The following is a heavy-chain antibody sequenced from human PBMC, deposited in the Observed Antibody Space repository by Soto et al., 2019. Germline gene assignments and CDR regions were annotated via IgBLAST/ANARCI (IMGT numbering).Heavy chain of an antibody. Sequence: SVKVSCKASGGTFSSYTISWLRQAPGQGLEWMGRIIPILGIANYAQKFQGRVTITADESTSTAYMELSSLRSDDTAVYYCARTPNTSMQTFDSWGQGTLVTSPQ. CDR3: ARTPNTSMQTFDS. D-gene: IGHD2-8*01. CDR2: IIPILGIA. V-gene: IGHV1-69*02. CDR1: GGTFSSYT. J-gene: IGHJ4*02.